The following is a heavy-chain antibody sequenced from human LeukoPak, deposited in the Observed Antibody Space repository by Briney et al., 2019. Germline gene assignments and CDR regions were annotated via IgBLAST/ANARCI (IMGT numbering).Heavy chain of an antibody. J-gene: IGHJ6*03. CDR2: IYYSGST. CDR1: GGSISSSSYY. D-gene: IGHD3-22*01. CDR3: ARDYNYYDSSAQRYYYYMDV. V-gene: IGHV4-39*07. Sequence: SETLSLTCTVSGGSISSSSYYWGWIRQPPGKGLEWIGSIYYSGSTYYNPSLKSRVTISVDTSKNQFSLKLSSVTAADTAVYYCARDYNYYDSSAQRYYYYMDVWGKGTTVTVSS.